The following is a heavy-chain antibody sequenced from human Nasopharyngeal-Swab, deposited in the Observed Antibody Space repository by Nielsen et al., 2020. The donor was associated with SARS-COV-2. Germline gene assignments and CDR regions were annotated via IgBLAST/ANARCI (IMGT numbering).Heavy chain of an antibody. J-gene: IGHJ4*02. V-gene: IGHV4-39*02. D-gene: IGHD6-19*01. Sequence: WIRQPPGKGLEWIGSIFYSGTTYYNPSLKSRVTISVDTSKNHFSLKLSSVTAADTAVYFCAGIHSSASIDFWGQGTLVTASS. CDR2: IFYSGTT. CDR3: AGIHSSASIDF.